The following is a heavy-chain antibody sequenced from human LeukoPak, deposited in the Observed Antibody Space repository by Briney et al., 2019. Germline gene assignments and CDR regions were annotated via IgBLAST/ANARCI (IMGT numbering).Heavy chain of an antibody. J-gene: IGHJ3*01. D-gene: IGHD2-8*02. CDR2: IGVRGDT. CDR1: GFRFSTYD. Sequence: PGGSLRLSCAASGFRFSTYDMPWVRQGTGKGLEWVSGIGVRGDTHYPGSVKGRFTISRENAENSLYLQMNTLRVGDTAVYYCARAARFLESTGAHAFDLWGQGTMVTVSS. CDR3: ARAARFLESTGAHAFDL. V-gene: IGHV3-13*01.